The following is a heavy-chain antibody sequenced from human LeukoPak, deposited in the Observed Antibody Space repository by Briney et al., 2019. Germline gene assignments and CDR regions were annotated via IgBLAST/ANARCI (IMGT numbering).Heavy chain of an antibody. CDR2: IKSKTDGGTT. CDR1: GFTFSNAW. J-gene: IGHJ6*03. CDR3: TTNPPQRYYDFWSAPENYYYMDV. Sequence: GGSLRLSCAASGFTFSNAWMSWVRQAPGKGLEWVGRIKSKTDGGTTDYAAPVKGRFTISRDDSKNTLYLQMNSLKTEDTAVYYCTTNPPQRYYDFWSAPENYYYMDVWGKGTTVTVSS. V-gene: IGHV3-15*01. D-gene: IGHD3-3*01.